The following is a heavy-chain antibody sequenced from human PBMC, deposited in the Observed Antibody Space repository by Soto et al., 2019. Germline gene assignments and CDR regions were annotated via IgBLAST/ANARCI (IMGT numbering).Heavy chain of an antibody. CDR1: GYTFTSYG. CDR2: ISAYNGNT. V-gene: IGHV1-18*01. CDR3: ARDRKLDDFWSGYFVYYYYGMDV. D-gene: IGHD3-3*01. J-gene: IGHJ6*02. Sequence: QVQLVQSGAEVKKPGASVKVSCKASGYTFTSYGISWVRQAPGQGLEWMGWISAYNGNTNYAQKLQGRVTMTTDTSTSTAYMEPRSLRSDDTAVYYCARDRKLDDFWSGYFVYYYYGMDVWGQGTTVTVSS.